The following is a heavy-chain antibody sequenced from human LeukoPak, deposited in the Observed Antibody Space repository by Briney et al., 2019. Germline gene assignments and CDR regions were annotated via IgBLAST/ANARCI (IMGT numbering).Heavy chain of an antibody. CDR3: ARDPGIAAAGSVLDY. D-gene: IGHD6-13*01. V-gene: IGHV3-7*01. CDR2: IKQDGSEK. CDR1: GFTLSSYW. Sequence: GRPLRLSCAASGFTLSSYWMSWVRQAPGKGLEWVANIKQDGSEKYYVDSVKGRFTISRDNAKNSMYLQMNSLRAEDTAVYYCARDPGIAAAGSVLDYWGQGTLVTVSS. J-gene: IGHJ4*02.